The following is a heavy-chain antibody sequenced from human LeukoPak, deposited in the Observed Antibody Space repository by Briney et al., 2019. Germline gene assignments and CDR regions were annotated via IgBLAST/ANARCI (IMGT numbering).Heavy chain of an antibody. V-gene: IGHV1-2*06. CDR3: ARSYYYDSSGYYSAFDI. CDR2: INPNSGGT. D-gene: IGHD3-22*01. Sequence: ASVKVSCKASGYTFTGYYMHWVRQAPGQGLEWMGRINPNSGGTNYAQKFQGRVTMTRDTSISTAYMELSRLRSDDTAVYYCARSYYYDSSGYYSAFDIWGQGTMVTVPS. CDR1: GYTFTGYY. J-gene: IGHJ3*02.